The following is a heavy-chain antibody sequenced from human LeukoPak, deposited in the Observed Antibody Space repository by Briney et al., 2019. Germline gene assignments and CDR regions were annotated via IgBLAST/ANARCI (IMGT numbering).Heavy chain of an antibody. J-gene: IGHJ4*02. CDR3: ARDQRRGLPFRVVVVAATGGYFDY. Sequence: PGGSLRLSCAASGFTFSSYEMNWVRQAPGKGLEWVSYISSSGSTIYYADSVKGRFTISRGNAKNSLYLQMNSLRAEDTAVYYCARDQRRGLPFRVVVVAATGGYFDYWGQGTLVTVSS. CDR2: ISSSGSTI. D-gene: IGHD2-15*01. CDR1: GFTFSSYE. V-gene: IGHV3-48*03.